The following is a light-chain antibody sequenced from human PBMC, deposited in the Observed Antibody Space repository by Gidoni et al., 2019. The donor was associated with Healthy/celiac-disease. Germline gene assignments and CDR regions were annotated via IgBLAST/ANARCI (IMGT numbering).Light chain of an antibody. CDR3: QQYNNWPPWT. Sequence: EIGMKQSPATLSVSPGERATLSCRASQSVSSSLAWYQQKPGQAPRLLIYGASTRATGNPARFSGSGSGTEFTLTISSLQSEDYAVYYCQQYNNWPPWTFGQGTKVEIK. CDR1: QSVSSS. V-gene: IGKV3-15*01. CDR2: GAS. J-gene: IGKJ1*01.